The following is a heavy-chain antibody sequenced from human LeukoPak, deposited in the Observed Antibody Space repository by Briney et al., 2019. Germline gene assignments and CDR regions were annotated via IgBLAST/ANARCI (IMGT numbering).Heavy chain of an antibody. Sequence: ASVKVSCKVSGYTLTELSMHWVRQAPGKGLEWMGGFDPEDGETIYAQKFQGRVTMTEDTSTDTAYMELSSLRSEDTAVYYCATDQPRFCSSTSCYQGMYYYYMDVWGKGTTVTVSS. CDR1: GYTLTELS. J-gene: IGHJ6*03. D-gene: IGHD2-2*01. CDR2: FDPEDGET. CDR3: ATDQPRFCSSTSCYQGMYYYYMDV. V-gene: IGHV1-24*01.